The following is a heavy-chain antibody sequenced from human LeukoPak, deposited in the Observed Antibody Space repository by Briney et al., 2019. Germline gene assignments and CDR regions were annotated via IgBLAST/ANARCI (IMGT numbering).Heavy chain of an antibody. CDR2: IYYSGST. V-gene: IGHV4-59*01. Sequence: SETLSLTCTVSGGSISSYYWNWIRQPPGKGLEWIGYIYYSGSTNYNPSLKSRVTISVDTSKNQFSLKLSSVTAADTAVYYCAREVRYGSGFMDVWGKGTTVTVSS. J-gene: IGHJ6*03. CDR1: GGSISSYY. CDR3: AREVRYGSGFMDV. D-gene: IGHD3-10*01.